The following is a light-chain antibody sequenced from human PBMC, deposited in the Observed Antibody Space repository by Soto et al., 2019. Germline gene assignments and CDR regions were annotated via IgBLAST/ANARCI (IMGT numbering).Light chain of an antibody. CDR2: DAS. Sequence: EIVLIQSPATLSLSPGERATLSCRASQRVRSYFAWYPQKPGQAPRLLIYDASNRATGIPARFSGSGSGTDFTLTISSLEPEDFAVYYCQQRSNWPITFGQETRLEIK. CDR3: QQRSNWPIT. J-gene: IGKJ5*01. V-gene: IGKV3-11*01. CDR1: QRVRSY.